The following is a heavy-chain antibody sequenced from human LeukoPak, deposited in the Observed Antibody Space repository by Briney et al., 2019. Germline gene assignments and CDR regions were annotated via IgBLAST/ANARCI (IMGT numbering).Heavy chain of an antibody. J-gene: IGHJ4*02. Sequence: PSETLSLTCTVSGGSISDGGYYWSWIRQHPGKGLEWIGYIYDSGTTYYSPSFQGHVTISADKSITTAYLQWSSLKASDTAMYYCARGTQTGYISGWHEEWGLGTQVTVSS. CDR1: GGSISDGGYY. V-gene: IGHV4-31*01. D-gene: IGHD6-19*01. CDR3: ARGTQTGYISGWHEE. CDR2: IYDSGTT.